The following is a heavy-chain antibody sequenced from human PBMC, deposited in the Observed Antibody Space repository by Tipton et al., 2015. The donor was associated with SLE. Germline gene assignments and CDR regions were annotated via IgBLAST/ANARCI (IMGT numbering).Heavy chain of an antibody. Sequence: TLSLTCTVSGGSINSNSYFGVWIRQSPGKGLEWIGSVSYSGSTNCKPSLKSRVTISVDTSKNQFSLKLSSVTAADTALYYCAIRDDYYGMDVWGQGTTVTVSS. CDR2: VSYSGST. V-gene: IGHV4-39*01. D-gene: IGHD5-24*01. CDR1: GGSINSNSYF. CDR3: AIRDDYYGMDV. J-gene: IGHJ6*02.